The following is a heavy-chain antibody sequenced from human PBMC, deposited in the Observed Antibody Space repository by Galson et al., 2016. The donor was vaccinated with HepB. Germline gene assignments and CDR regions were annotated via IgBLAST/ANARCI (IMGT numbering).Heavy chain of an antibody. D-gene: IGHD2-2*02. CDR1: GFTFTNYA. CDR3: AKDISALVLPAAIGY. J-gene: IGHJ4*02. V-gene: IGHV3-23*01. CDR2: ISGSGGST. Sequence: SLRLSCAASGFTFTNYALNWVRQAPGKGLEWVSGISGSGGSTYYADSVKGRFTISRDQSNNTLHLQMNSLRAEDKAIYFCAKDISALVLPAAIGYWGQGTLVTVSS.